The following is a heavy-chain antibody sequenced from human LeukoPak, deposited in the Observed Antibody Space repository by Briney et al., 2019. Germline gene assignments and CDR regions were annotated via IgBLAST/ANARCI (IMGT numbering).Heavy chain of an antibody. Sequence: GGSLRLFCAASGFTFSTYAMSWVRQAPGKGLEWVSAIGGSGDFTYYAEYVRGRFTISRDNSKKTLYLQMNSLRAEDTAVYYCAKADRGWGVITKDWGQGTLVTVSS. V-gene: IGHV3-23*01. D-gene: IGHD3-10*01. CDR2: IGGSGDFT. CDR1: GFTFSTYA. CDR3: AKADRGWGVITKD. J-gene: IGHJ4*02.